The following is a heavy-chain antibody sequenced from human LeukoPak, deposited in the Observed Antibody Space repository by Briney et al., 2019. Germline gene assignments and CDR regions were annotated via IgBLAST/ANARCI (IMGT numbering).Heavy chain of an antibody. CDR3: ARVLDSSGFYYRNEPFDI. CDR1: GFTFSSYA. J-gene: IGHJ3*02. V-gene: IGHV3-23*01. Sequence: GGSLRLSCAASGFTFSSYAMSWVRQAPGKGLEWVSAISGSGGSTYYADSVKGRFSVSRDNADNTLYLQMNSLRAEDTAVYYCARVLDSSGFYYRNEPFDIWGQGTMVTASS. D-gene: IGHD3-22*01. CDR2: ISGSGGST.